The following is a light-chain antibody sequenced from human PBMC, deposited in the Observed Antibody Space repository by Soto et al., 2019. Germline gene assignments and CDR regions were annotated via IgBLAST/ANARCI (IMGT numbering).Light chain of an antibody. V-gene: IGKV1-39*01. Sequence: DIQMTQSPSSLSASVGDGVTITCRASQSTSTYLNWYQQKPGKAPKLLIYAATILQSGVPSRFSGSGSGTDFTLTISSLQPEDFATYFCQQSYSTPYTFGQGTKLEIK. J-gene: IGKJ2*01. CDR2: AAT. CDR3: QQSYSTPYT. CDR1: QSTSTY.